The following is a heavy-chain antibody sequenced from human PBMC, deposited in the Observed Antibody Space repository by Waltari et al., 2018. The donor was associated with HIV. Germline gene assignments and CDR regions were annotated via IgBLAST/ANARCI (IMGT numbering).Heavy chain of an antibody. V-gene: IGHV4-34*01. CDR1: NESLDPSY. CDR2: VKYDGRR. CDR3: VRGPNWQLGGLDV. J-gene: IGHJ6*02. D-gene: IGHD1-1*01. Sequence: QVQLAQWGAGLVKPSETLSVTCALYNESLDPSYYWTWVRQAPGKGLEWIGEVKYDGRRFYNPSLQSRISASLDASKRQFSLRLTSATAADTAVYFCVRGPNWQLGGLDVWGRGTT.